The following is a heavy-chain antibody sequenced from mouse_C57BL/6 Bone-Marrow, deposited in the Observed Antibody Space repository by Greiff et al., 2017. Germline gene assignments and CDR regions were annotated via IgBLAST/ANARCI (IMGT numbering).Heavy chain of an antibody. CDR3: TTLNWSWFAY. D-gene: IGHD4-1*01. V-gene: IGHV14-4*01. J-gene: IGHJ3*01. Sequence: EVQLQESGAELVRPGASVKLSCTASGFNIKDDYMHWVKLRPEQGLEWIGWIDPENGDTEYASKFQGKATITADTSSNTAYLQLSSLTSEDTAVYYCTTLNWSWFAYWGQGTLVTVTA. CDR1: GFNIKDDY. CDR2: IDPENGDT.